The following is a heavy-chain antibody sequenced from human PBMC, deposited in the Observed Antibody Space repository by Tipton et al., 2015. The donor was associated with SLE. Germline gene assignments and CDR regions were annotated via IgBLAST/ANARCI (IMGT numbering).Heavy chain of an antibody. CDR1: GGSISSYY. J-gene: IGHJ6*02. CDR2: INHSGST. Sequence: TLSLTCTVSGGSISSYYWSWIRQPPGKGLEWIGEINHSGSTNYNPSLKSRVTISVDTSKNQFSLKLSSVTAADTAVYYCARGGIQQRISGGMDVWGQGTTVTVSS. CDR3: ARGGIQQRISGGMDV. D-gene: IGHD5-18*01. V-gene: IGHV4-34*01.